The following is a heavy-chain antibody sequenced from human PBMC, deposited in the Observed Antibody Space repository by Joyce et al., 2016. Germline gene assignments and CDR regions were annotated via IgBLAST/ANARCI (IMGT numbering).Heavy chain of an antibody. Sequence: QLVESGGGVVKPGGSLRLSCEASGSTFSSSSMSWFRQDPGKGLEWVAAISGTSYYKFHAETVRGRFTVSRDNAKKTLYLQMNSLRAEDSAVFYCARGGISYYYAMDVWGQGTTVTVSS. J-gene: IGHJ6*02. CDR2: ISGTSYYK. V-gene: IGHV3-21*01. CDR1: GSTFSSSS. D-gene: IGHD3-16*01. CDR3: ARGGISYYYAMDV.